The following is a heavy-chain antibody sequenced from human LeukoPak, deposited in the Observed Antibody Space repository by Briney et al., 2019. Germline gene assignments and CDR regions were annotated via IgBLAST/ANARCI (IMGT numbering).Heavy chain of an antibody. V-gene: IGHV1-18*01. D-gene: IGHD4-23*01. J-gene: IGHJ4*02. CDR3: ARDCKGNCQSRYYFDF. CDR2: VNANYGNT. Sequence: ASVKVSLKCIGYSFTGYGISWVRQAPGQGRGWMGLVNANYGNTNYAQNFQGRITMTTDTSSSTAYMELKSLRSDDTAVYYCARDCKGNCQSRYYFDFWGQGTLVTVSS. CDR1: GYSFTGYG.